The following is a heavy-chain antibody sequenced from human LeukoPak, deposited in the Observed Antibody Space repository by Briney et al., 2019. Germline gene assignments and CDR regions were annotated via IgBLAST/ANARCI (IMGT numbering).Heavy chain of an antibody. Sequence: SETLSLTCAVYGGSFSGDYWSWIRQPPGKGLEWMGEINHSGSTNYNPSLKSRVTISVDTSKNQFSLKLSSVAAADTAIYYCARRGGLYCSGGKCYHYYFDYWGQGTLVTVSS. CDR2: INHSGST. CDR3: ARRGGLYCSGGKCYHYYFDY. CDR1: GGSFSGDY. J-gene: IGHJ4*02. D-gene: IGHD2-15*01. V-gene: IGHV4-34*01.